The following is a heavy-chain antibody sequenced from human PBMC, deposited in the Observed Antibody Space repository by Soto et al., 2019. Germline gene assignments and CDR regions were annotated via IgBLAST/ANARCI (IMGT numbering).Heavy chain of an antibody. V-gene: IGHV3-73*01. Sequence: EVQLVESGGGLVQPGGSLKLSCAASGFTFSGSAMHWVRQASGKGLEWVGRIRSKANSYATAYAASVKGRFTISRDDSNNTAYLQMNSLKTEDTAVYYCTRRADSATVTIDYWGQGTLVTVSS. CDR1: GFTFSGSA. D-gene: IGHD4-17*01. CDR3: TRRADSATVTIDY. CDR2: IRSKANSYAT. J-gene: IGHJ4*02.